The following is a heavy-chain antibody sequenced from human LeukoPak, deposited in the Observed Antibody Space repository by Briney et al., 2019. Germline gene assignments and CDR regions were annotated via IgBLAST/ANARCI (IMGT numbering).Heavy chain of an antibody. V-gene: IGHV4-39*01. D-gene: IGHD5-24*01. J-gene: IGHJ4*02. Sequence: PSETLSLTCHVSGGSISSSSYYWVWIRQPPGKGLAWIGNIYYSGSTYYNPSLKSRITISVDTSKNQFSLNLNSVTAADTAVYYCARRLNGMATIDRYLDYWGQGVLVTVSS. CDR1: GGSISSSSYY. CDR2: IYYSGST. CDR3: ARRLNGMATIDRYLDY.